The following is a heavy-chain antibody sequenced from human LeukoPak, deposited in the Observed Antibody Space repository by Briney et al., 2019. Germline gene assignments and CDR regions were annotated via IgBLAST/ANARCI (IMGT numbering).Heavy chain of an antibody. D-gene: IGHD5-24*01. V-gene: IGHV1-2*02. J-gene: IGHJ4*02. CDR2: INHSSGGT. CDR1: GYSFTRYY. CDR3: ARGRYGDGFAHLDY. Sequence: ASVKVSCKTSGYSFTRYYIHWVRQAPGQGLEWMGWINHSSGGTEYAQRFQGRVTMTGDTSISTAYMDLSRLTSDDTAVYYCARGRYGDGFAHLDYWGQGALVTVSS.